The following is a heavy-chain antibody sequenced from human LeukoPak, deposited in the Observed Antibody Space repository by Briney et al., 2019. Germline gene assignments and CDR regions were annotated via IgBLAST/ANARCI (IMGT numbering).Heavy chain of an antibody. V-gene: IGHV3-30*02. J-gene: IGHJ3*02. D-gene: IGHD6-13*01. CDR3: ANLPIAAAGTGAFDI. Sequence: GGSLRLSCAASGFTFSSYGMHWVRQAPGKGLEWVAFIRYDGSNKYYADSVKGRFTISRDNSKNTLYLQMNSLRAEDTAVYYCANLPIAAAGTGAFDIWGQGTMVTVSS. CDR1: GFTFSSYG. CDR2: IRYDGSNK.